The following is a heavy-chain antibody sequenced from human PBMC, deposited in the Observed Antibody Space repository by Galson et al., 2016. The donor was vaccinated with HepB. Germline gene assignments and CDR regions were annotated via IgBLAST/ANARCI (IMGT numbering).Heavy chain of an antibody. CDR3: ARDVGGWGSY. Sequence: LRLSCAASGFSFSSFWMHWVRQVPGKGLVWVARTNEYGSITDYADSVKGRFTISRDNSKNTLYLQRSSLRAEDTAVYFCARDVGGWGSYWGQGTLVTVSS. CDR2: TNEYGSIT. J-gene: IGHJ4*02. D-gene: IGHD3-10*01. CDR1: GFSFSSFW. V-gene: IGHV3-74*01.